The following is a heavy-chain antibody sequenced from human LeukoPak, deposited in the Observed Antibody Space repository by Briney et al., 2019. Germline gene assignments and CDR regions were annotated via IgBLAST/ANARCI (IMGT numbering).Heavy chain of an antibody. Sequence: PGGSLRLSCAASGFTFSSYSMNWVRQAPGKGLEWVSSISSSSSYIYYADSVKGRFTISRDDAENSLYLQMNSLRAEDTAVYYCARDRAVDDAFDIWGQGTMVTVSS. CDR1: GFTFSSYS. CDR3: ARDRAVDDAFDI. D-gene: IGHD5-24*01. J-gene: IGHJ3*02. CDR2: ISSSSSYI. V-gene: IGHV3-21*01.